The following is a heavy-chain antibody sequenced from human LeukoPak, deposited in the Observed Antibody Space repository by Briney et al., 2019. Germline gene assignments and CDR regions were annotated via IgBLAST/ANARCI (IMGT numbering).Heavy chain of an antibody. V-gene: IGHV3-48*01. CDR3: ARDRLRYFDWLLS. CDR2: ISGSSGTI. Sequence: PGGSLRLSCAASGFIFSNYAMHWVRQAPGKGLEWVSYISGSSGTIYYADSVKGRFTISRDNAKNSLYLQMNSLRAEDTAVYYCARDRLRYFDWLLSWGQGTLVTVSS. D-gene: IGHD3-9*01. J-gene: IGHJ5*02. CDR1: GFIFSNYA.